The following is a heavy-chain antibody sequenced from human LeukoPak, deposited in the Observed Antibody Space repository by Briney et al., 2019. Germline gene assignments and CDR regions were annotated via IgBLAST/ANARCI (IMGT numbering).Heavy chain of an antibody. V-gene: IGHV3-23*01. Sequence: GGSLRLSCTASGFIFSNFGLSWVRQPPGKGLEWVSAIGMGDDTYYADTVKGRSTISRDNSKNALFLQMNSLRAEDTAIYYCAKGFYGSGSSYFDAWGQGTLVSVSS. CDR1: GFIFSNFG. J-gene: IGHJ4*02. D-gene: IGHD3-10*01. CDR3: AKGFYGSGSSYFDA. CDR2: IGMGDDT.